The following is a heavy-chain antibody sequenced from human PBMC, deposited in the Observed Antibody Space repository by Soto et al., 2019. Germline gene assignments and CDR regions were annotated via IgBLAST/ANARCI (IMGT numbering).Heavy chain of an antibody. CDR2: MNPNSGNT. CDR3: ARVNFDYYDSSGYYYNY. J-gene: IGHJ4*02. CDR1: GYTFTSYD. V-gene: IGHV1-8*01. Sequence: ASVKVSCKASGYTFTSYDINWVRQATGQGLEWMGWMNPNSGNTGYAQKFQGRVTMTRNTSISTAYMELSSLRSEDTAVDYCARVNFDYYDSSGYYYNYWGQGTLVTVSS. D-gene: IGHD3-22*01.